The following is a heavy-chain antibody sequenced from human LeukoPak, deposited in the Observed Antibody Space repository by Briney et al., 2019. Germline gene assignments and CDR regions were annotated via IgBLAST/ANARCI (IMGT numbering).Heavy chain of an antibody. CDR2: ISSSGSTI. CDR3: ARRGVPAAIRYYYYGMDV. J-gene: IGHJ6*04. V-gene: IGHV3-48*03. D-gene: IGHD2-2*01. Sequence: GGSLRLSCAASGFTFSSYEMNWVRQAPGKGLEWVSCISSSGSTIYYADSVKGRFTISRDNAKNSLYLQMNSLRAEDTAVYYCARRGVPAAIRYYYYGMDVWGKGTTVTVSS. CDR1: GFTFSSYE.